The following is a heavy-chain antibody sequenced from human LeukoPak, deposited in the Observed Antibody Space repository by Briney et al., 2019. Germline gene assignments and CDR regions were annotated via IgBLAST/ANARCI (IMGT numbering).Heavy chain of an antibody. CDR1: GGSISSYY. CDR3: ARYEPMVATGFDY. J-gene: IGHJ4*02. Sequence: SETLSLTCTVSGGSISSYYWSWIRQPPGKGLEWIGYIYYSGSTNYNPSLKSRVTISVDTSKNQFSLKLSSVTAADTAVYYCARYEPMVATGFDYWGQGTLATVSS. V-gene: IGHV4-59*01. D-gene: IGHD5-12*01. CDR2: IYYSGST.